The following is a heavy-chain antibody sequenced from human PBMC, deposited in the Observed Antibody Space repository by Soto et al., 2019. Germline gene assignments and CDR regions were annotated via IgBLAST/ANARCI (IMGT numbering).Heavy chain of an antibody. J-gene: IGHJ5*02. V-gene: IGHV4-4*02. CDR2: ISHSGIT. CDR1: GGSITSANW. Sequence: SETLSLTCPVSGGSITSANWWAWVRQPPGGGLEWIGEISHSGITNYKASLKSRVTMSVDKTKNDVSLKLTSVTAADTAVYYCARVLRGWFDPWGQGTPVTVS. CDR3: ARVLRGWFDP.